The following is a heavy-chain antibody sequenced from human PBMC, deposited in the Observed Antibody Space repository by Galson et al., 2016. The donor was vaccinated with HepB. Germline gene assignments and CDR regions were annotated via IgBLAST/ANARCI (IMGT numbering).Heavy chain of an antibody. CDR3: ARAHITVTTWEDC. D-gene: IGHD1-7*01. CDR2: IYYSGPT. Sequence: SETLSLTCTVSGGSVSSETHYWGWIRQPPGKGLEWIGQIYYSGPTNNNPPFESRVTISVDTSKNQFSLKLTSVTAADTAVYFCARAHITVTTWEDCWGQGTLVTVSS. J-gene: IGHJ4*02. CDR1: GGSVSSETHY. V-gene: IGHV4-61*01.